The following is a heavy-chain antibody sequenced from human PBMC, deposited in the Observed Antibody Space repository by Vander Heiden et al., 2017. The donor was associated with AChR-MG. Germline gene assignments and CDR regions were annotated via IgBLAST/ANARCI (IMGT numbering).Heavy chain of an antibody. CDR3: AKEQLVTYGMDV. Sequence: EVQLVESGGVVVQPGGSLRLSRAASGFTFDDYTMHWVRQAPGKGLEWVSLISWDGGSTYYADSVKGRFTISRDNSKNSLYLQMNSLRTEDTALYYCAKEQLVTYGMDVWGQGTTVTVSS. D-gene: IGHD6-6*01. CDR1: GFTFDDYT. J-gene: IGHJ6*02. V-gene: IGHV3-43*01. CDR2: ISWDGGST.